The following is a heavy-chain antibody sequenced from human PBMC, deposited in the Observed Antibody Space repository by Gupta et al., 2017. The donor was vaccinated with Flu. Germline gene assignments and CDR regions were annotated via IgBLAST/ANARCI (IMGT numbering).Heavy chain of an antibody. J-gene: IGHJ4*01. CDR2: IDHSGGP. Sequence: QVHLQESGPGLVEPSQTLSLTCSVSGDSISSGDYYWSWIRQHPGKGLEWIGYIDHSGGPYYNPSLKSRVARATDTSKNHLSMTRMSVTASDTSISDCERANQPVSRLDYWGQGTLVIVSS. V-gene: IGHV4-31*03. CDR3: ERANQPVSRLDY. CDR1: GDSISSGDYY.